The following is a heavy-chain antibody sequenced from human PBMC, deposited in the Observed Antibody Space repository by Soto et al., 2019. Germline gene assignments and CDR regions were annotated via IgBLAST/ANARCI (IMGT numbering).Heavy chain of an antibody. D-gene: IGHD1-7*01. CDR2: INSDGTTT. Sequence: EVQLVESGGGLVQPGGSLRLSCAASGFTFSNYWMHWVRQAPGKGLVWVSRINSDGTTTSYADSVRGKFSISRDNARDTVYMQINKLGAEHTAVYYCARVAVGTYYFHCWGQVSLVTVSS. J-gene: IGHJ4*02. V-gene: IGHV3-74*01. CDR1: GFTFSNYW. CDR3: ARVAVGTYYFHC.